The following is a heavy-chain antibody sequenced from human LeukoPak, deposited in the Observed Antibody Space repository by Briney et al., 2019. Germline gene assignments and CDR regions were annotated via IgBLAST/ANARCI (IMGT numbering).Heavy chain of an antibody. Sequence: GGSLRLSCAASGFTFDDYAVHWVRQAPGKGLEWVSGISWNSGRIGYADSVKGRFTISRDSAKNSLYVQMNSLRAEDTALYYCAKETSAFDIWGQGTMVTVSS. CDR1: GFTFDDYA. J-gene: IGHJ3*02. CDR2: ISWNSGRI. V-gene: IGHV3-9*01. CDR3: AKETSAFDI.